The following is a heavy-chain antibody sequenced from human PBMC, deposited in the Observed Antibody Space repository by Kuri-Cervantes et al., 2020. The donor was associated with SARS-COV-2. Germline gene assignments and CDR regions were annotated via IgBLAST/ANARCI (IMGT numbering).Heavy chain of an antibody. J-gene: IGHJ6*02. Sequence: AVKVSCKASGGTFSSYAISWVRQAPGQGREWMGGTIPIFGTANYAQKFQGRVTLTADKSTSAAYMELSSLRSDATAVYYCAIVNSGSDWELGLALPGIVANGGMDVWGQGTMVTVSS. D-gene: IGHD5-12*01. CDR3: AIVNSGSDWELGLALPGIVANGGMDV. V-gene: IGHV1-69*06. CDR2: TIPIFGTA. CDR1: GGTFSSYA.